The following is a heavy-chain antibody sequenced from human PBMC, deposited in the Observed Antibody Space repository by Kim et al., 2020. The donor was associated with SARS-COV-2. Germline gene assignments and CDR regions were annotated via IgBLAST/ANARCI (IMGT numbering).Heavy chain of an antibody. Sequence: SETLSLTCTVSGGSISSGGYYWSWIRQHPGKALEWIGYIYYSGSTYYNPSLKSRVTISVDTSKNQFSLKLSSVTAADTAMYYCARVLLGYGSGRFVVFDIWGQGTMVTVAS. D-gene: IGHD3-10*01. CDR3: ARVLLGYGSGRFVVFDI. J-gene: IGHJ3*02. CDR1: GGSISSGGYY. CDR2: IYYSGST. V-gene: IGHV4-31*03.